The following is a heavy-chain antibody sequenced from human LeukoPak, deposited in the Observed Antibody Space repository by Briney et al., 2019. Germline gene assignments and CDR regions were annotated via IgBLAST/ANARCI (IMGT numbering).Heavy chain of an antibody. CDR2: IIPIFGTA. J-gene: IGHJ4*02. CDR3: ASPTFDYYDSSGSLNY. CDR1: GGTFSSYA. Sequence: ASVKVSCEASGGTFSSYAISWVRQAPGQGLEWMGGIIPIFGTANYAQKFQGRVTITADKSTSTAYMELSSLRSEDTAVYYCASPTFDYYDSSGSLNYWGQGTLVTASS. V-gene: IGHV1-69*06. D-gene: IGHD3-22*01.